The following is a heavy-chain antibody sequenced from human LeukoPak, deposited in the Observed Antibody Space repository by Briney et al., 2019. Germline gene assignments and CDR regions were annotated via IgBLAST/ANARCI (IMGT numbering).Heavy chain of an antibody. CDR2: INHSGST. V-gene: IGHV4-34*01. CDR1: GGSFSGYY. D-gene: IGHD5-18*01. Sequence: SETLSLTCAVHGGSFSGYYWSWIRQPPGKGLEWIGEINHSGSTNYNPSLKSRVTISVDTSKNQFSLKLSSVTAADTAVYYCAAGYSYSLAFDIWGQGTMVTDSS. J-gene: IGHJ3*02. CDR3: AAGYSYSLAFDI.